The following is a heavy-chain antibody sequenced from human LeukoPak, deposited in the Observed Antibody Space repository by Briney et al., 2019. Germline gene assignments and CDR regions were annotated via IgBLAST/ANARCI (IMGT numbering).Heavy chain of an antibody. CDR2: IKHDGSEK. CDR1: GFAFSTSW. CDR3: AREGQYDFWSGFKWFDP. J-gene: IGHJ5*02. D-gene: IGHD3/OR15-3a*01. V-gene: IGHV3-7*01. Sequence: GGSLRLSCAASGFAFSTSWMSWVRQAPGKGLEWVANIKHDGSEKNFVDSVKGRFTISRDNANNSLFLEMNNVRAEDTATYYCAREGQYDFWSGFKWFDPWGQGTQVIVSS.